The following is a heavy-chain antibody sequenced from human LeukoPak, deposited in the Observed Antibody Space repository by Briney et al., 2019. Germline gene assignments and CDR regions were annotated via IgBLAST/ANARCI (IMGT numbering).Heavy chain of an antibody. J-gene: IGHJ4*02. CDR2: INTNTGNP. CDR3: ARDADPYCSGGSCNDY. Sequence: ASVKVSCKASGYTFTSYAMNWVRQAPGQGLEWMGWINTNTGNPTYAQGFTGRFVFSLDTSVSTAYLQISSLKAEDTAVYYCARDADPYCSGGSCNDYWGQGTLVTVSS. V-gene: IGHV7-4-1*02. CDR1: GYTFTSYA. D-gene: IGHD2-15*01.